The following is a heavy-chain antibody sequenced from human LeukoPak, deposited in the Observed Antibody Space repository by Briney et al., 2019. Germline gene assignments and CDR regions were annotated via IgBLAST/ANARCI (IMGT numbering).Heavy chain of an antibody. CDR3: ASGSVGATRGAFDI. Sequence: GASVKVSRKASGYTFTSYGISWVRQAPGQGLEWMGWISAYNGNTNYAQKLQGRVTMTTDTSTSTAYMELRSLRSDDTAVYYCASGSVGATRGAFDIWGQGTMVTVSS. V-gene: IGHV1-18*01. J-gene: IGHJ3*02. CDR2: ISAYNGNT. D-gene: IGHD1-26*01. CDR1: GYTFTSYG.